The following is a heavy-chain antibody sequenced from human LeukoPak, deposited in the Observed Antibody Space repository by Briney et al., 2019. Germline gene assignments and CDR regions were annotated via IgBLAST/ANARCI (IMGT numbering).Heavy chain of an antibody. Sequence: PSETLSLTCTVSGGSISSGSYYWSWIRQPAGKGLEWIGRIYTSGSTNYNPSLKSRVTISVDTSKNQFSLKLSSVTAADTAVYYCAGSAAWSSPFYYYYYYMDVWGKGTTVTISS. CDR3: AGSAAWSSPFYYYYYYMDV. D-gene: IGHD1-26*01. CDR2: IYTSGST. CDR1: GGSISSGSYY. J-gene: IGHJ6*03. V-gene: IGHV4-61*02.